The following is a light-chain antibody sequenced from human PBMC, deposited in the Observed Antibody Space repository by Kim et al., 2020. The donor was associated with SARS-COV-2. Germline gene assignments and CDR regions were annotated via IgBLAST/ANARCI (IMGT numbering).Light chain of an antibody. CDR1: QSIRSSN. CDR2: GAS. Sequence: SPGERATLSCRASQSIRSSNLAWYQQKPGQPPRLLIYGASSRAPVIPERFSGSGSGTDFTLTISRLEPEDFAVYYCKQYGSSPRTFGQGTKVDIK. CDR3: KQYGSSPRT. V-gene: IGKV3-20*01. J-gene: IGKJ1*01.